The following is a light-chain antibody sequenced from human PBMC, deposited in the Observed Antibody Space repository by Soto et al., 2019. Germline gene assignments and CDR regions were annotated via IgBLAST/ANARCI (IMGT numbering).Light chain of an antibody. V-gene: IGKV4-1*01. J-gene: IGKJ4*01. CDR1: QSVLYSFNNKNY. Sequence: DIVMTQSPDSLAVSLGERATINCKTSQSVLYSFNNKNYLAWNEQKPGQPPKLLIYCASTRKSGVPDRFSGSVSGTDFTLTISSLQAEDVAVYFCHQCYRTPLSFGGGTKVEIK. CDR3: HQCYRTPLS. CDR2: CAS.